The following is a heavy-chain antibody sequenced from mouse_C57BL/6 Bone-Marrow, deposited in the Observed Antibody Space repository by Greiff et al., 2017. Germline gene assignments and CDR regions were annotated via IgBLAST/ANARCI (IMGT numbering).Heavy chain of an antibody. J-gene: IGHJ2*01. CDR2: IDPENGDP. D-gene: IGHD3-3*01. Sequence: VQLQQSGAELVRPGASVKLSCTASGFNIKDDYMHWVKQRPEQGLEWIGWIDPENGDPEYASKFQGKATITADTSSNTAYLQLSSLTSEDTSVYYCTRTRGIDYWGQGTTLTVTS. V-gene: IGHV14-4*01. CDR1: GFNIKDDY. CDR3: TRTRGIDY.